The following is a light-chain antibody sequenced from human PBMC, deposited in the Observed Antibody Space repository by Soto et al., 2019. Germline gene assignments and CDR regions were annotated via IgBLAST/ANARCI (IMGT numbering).Light chain of an antibody. CDR2: EVS. CDR3: CSYAGSSTAV. V-gene: IGLV2-23*02. J-gene: IGLJ2*01. Sequence: QSVLTQPASVSGSPGQSITISCTGTSSDVGSYNLVSWYQQHPGKAPKLMIYEVSKRPSGVSNRFSGSKSGNTASLTISGLQAGDEADYYCCSYAGSSTAVFGGGTKLTVL. CDR1: SSDVGSYNL.